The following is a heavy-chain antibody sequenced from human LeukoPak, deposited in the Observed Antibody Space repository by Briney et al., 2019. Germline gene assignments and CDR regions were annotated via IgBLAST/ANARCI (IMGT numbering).Heavy chain of an antibody. V-gene: IGHV1-18*04. D-gene: IGHD5-12*01. CDR3: ARKIVATGGFDP. J-gene: IGHJ5*02. Sequence: GASVKVSCKASGYTFTSYYMHWVRQAPGQGLEWMGWISAYNGNTNYAQKLQGRVTMTTDTSTSTAYMELRSLRSDDTAVYYCARKIVATGGFDPWGQGTLVTVSS. CDR1: GYTFTSYY. CDR2: ISAYNGNT.